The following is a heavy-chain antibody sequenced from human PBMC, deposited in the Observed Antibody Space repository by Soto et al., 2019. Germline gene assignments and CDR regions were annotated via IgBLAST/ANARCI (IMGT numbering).Heavy chain of an antibody. CDR3: ASGSNRLDY. CDR2: IYYSGST. CDR1: GVSISSYY. Sequence: SETLCLTCTVSGVSISSYYWIWIRQPPGKGLEWIGYIYYSGSTNYNPSLKSRVTISVDTSKNQFSLKLSSVTAADTAVYYCASGSNRLDYWGQGTLVTVSS. J-gene: IGHJ4*02. V-gene: IGHV4-59*01. D-gene: IGHD3-10*01.